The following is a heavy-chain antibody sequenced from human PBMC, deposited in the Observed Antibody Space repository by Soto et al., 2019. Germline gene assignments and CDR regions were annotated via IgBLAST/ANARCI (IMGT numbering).Heavy chain of an antibody. CDR1: GYTFTGYR. Sequence: ASVKVSCKASGYTFTGYRMHWVRQAPGQGLERMGWINPNSGDTNLAEKFQGRVTLTRDTSITTAYLELSRLTSDDTAVYYCARLVGSLWGQGTLVTVSS. J-gene: IGHJ4*02. V-gene: IGHV1-2*02. D-gene: IGHD1-26*01. CDR2: INPNSGDT. CDR3: ARLVGSL.